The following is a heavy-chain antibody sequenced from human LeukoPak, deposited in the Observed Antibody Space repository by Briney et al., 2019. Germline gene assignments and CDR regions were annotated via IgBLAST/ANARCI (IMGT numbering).Heavy chain of an antibody. CDR2: ISSSGSTI. J-gene: IGHJ6*04. Sequence: GGSLRLSCAASGFSFSNFAMIWVRQAPGKGLEWVSYISSSGSTIYYADSVKGRFTISRDNAKNSLYLQMNSLRAEDTAVYYCARDPTIFGVVMDVWGKGTTVTVSS. D-gene: IGHD3-3*01. V-gene: IGHV3-48*03. CDR1: GFSFSNFA. CDR3: ARDPTIFGVVMDV.